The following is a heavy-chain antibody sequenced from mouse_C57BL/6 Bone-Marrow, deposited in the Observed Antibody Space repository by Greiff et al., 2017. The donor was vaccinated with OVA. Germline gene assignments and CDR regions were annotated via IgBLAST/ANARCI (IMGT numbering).Heavy chain of an antibody. J-gene: IGHJ4*01. CDR1: GYTFTDYY. Sequence: QVQLKQSGPELVKPGASVKISCKASGYTFTDYYINWVKQRPGQGLEWIGWIFPGSGSTYYNEKFKGKAPLTVAKSSSTAYMLLSSLTSEDSAVYFCARGYYGSNYAMDYWGQGTSVTVSS. CDR3: ARGYYGSNYAMDY. D-gene: IGHD1-1*01. V-gene: IGHV1-75*01. CDR2: IFPGSGST.